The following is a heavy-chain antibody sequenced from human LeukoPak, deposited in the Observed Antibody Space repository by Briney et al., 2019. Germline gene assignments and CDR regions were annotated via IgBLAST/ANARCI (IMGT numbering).Heavy chain of an antibody. CDR1: GFPFSSYC. CDR2: ISGIGGSI. Sequence: GGSLRLACEPSGFPFSSYCMSWVRQAPGKGLEWVSGISGIGGSIYYADSLKGRLTISKDNSKNTLYLQMNRLRAEDTAVYYCARVPNGWYLAVDFGYWGQGTLVTVSS. D-gene: IGHD6-19*01. J-gene: IGHJ4*02. CDR3: ARVPNGWYLAVDFGY. V-gene: IGHV3-23*01.